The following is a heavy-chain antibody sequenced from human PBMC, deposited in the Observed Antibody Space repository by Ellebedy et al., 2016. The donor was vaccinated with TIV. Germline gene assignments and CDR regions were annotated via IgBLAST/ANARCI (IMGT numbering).Heavy chain of an antibody. CDR1: GFIFSSYG. Sequence: GESLKISXAASGFIFSSYGFVWVRQAQGKGLEWVAAISYEVHNTDYADSVKGRFTISRDNSKNTVYLQMNSLRAEDTAVYYCARGYCSDITCAEWGQGTLVTVSS. V-gene: IGHV3-30*03. J-gene: IGHJ4*02. D-gene: IGHD2-15*01. CDR2: ISYEVHNT. CDR3: ARGYCSDITCAE.